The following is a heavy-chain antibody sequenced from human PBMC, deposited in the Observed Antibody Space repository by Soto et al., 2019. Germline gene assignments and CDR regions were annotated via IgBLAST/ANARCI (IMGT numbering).Heavy chain of an antibody. CDR1: GYTFTSYG. Sequence: ASVKVSCKASGYTFTSYGISWVRQAPGQGLEWMGWISAYNGSTNYAQSLQGRVTMTTDTSTTTAYMELRSLKSDDTAVYYCARVSQSSRAAEPGGQGTLVTVSS. CDR2: ISAYNGST. J-gene: IGHJ4*02. CDR3: ARVSQSSRAAEP. V-gene: IGHV1-18*01. D-gene: IGHD6-13*01.